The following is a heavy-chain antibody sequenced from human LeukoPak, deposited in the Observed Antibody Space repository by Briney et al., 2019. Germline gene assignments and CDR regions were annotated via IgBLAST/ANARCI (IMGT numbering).Heavy chain of an antibody. V-gene: IGHV3-33*01. D-gene: IGHD6-19*01. CDR1: GFTFSSYG. Sequence: GGSLRLSCAASGFTFSSYGMHWVRQAPGKGLEWVAVVWYDGSNKYYADSVKGRFTISRDNSKNTLYLQMNSLRAEDTAVYYCARKFRLSGAYYYYYMDVWGKGTTVTVSS. J-gene: IGHJ6*03. CDR2: VWYDGSNK. CDR3: ARKFRLSGAYYYYYMDV.